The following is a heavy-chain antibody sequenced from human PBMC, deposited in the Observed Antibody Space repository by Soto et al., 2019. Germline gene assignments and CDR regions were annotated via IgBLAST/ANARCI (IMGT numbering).Heavy chain of an antibody. J-gene: IGHJ4*02. V-gene: IGHV3-48*03. CDR1: GFTFSSYE. Sequence: EVQLVESGGGLVQPGGSLRLSCAASGFTFSSYEMNWVRQAPGKGLEWVSYISSSGSTIYYADSVKGRFTISRDNAKNSLYLQMTSLRAEDTAVYYCARGFMDTAMVTGGYWGQGTLVTVSS. D-gene: IGHD5-18*01. CDR2: ISSSGSTI. CDR3: ARGFMDTAMVTGGY.